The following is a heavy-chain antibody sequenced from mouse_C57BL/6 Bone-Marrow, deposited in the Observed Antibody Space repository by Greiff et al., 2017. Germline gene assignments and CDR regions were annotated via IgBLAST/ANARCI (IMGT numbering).Heavy chain of an antibody. Sequence: VQLKQSGPVLVKPGASVKMSCKVSGYTFTDYYMNWVKQSHGKSLEWIGVINPYNGGTSYNQKFKGKATLTVDKSSSTAYMELNSLTSEDSAVYYCARHWRDYWGKGTTLTVSS. J-gene: IGHJ2*01. D-gene: IGHD4-1*01. V-gene: IGHV1-19*01. CDR1: GYTFTDYY. CDR3: ARHWRDY. CDR2: INPYNGGT.